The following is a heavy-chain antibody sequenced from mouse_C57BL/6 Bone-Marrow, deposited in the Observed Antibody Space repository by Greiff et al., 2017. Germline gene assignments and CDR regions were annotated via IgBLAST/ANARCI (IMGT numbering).Heavy chain of an antibody. CDR2: ISNGGGST. CDR3: ARRRGYFDV. J-gene: IGHJ1*03. CDR1: GFTFRDYY. V-gene: IGHV5-12*01. Sequence: EVQRVESGGGLVQPGGSLKLSCAASGFTFRDYYMYWVRQTPEKRLEWVAYISNGGGSTYYPDTVKGRFTISRDNAKNTLYLQMSRLKSEDTAMYYCARRRGYFDVWGTGTTVTVSS.